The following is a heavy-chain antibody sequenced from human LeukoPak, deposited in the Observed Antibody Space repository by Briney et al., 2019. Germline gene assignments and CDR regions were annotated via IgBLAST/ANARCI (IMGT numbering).Heavy chain of an antibody. J-gene: IGHJ4*02. Sequence: GRSLRLSCAASGFTFTNYAMHWVRQAPGKGLEWVAVISYSGSNTYYADSVKGRFAISRDNSKNTLYLQMNSLRAEDTAVYYCAKSWSGDQDFFDYWGQGTLVTVSS. CDR1: GFTFTNYA. CDR2: ISYSGSNT. D-gene: IGHD4-17*01. V-gene: IGHV3-30*09. CDR3: AKSWSGDQDFFDY.